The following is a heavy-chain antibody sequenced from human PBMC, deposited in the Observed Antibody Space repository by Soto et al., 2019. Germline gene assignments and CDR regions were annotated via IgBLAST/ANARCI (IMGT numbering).Heavy chain of an antibody. Sequence: EAQLVDSGGGLVQPGGSLRLSCVASGFSFSSYSMSWVRQAPGKGLEWISYIDPSRSLIYYADSVECRFVISRDNAKSSLYLQLNSLRDDETALYYCARDRLTGDDREAFDIWGRGTMVTVSS. CDR1: GFSFSSYS. D-gene: IGHD7-27*01. V-gene: IGHV3-48*02. J-gene: IGHJ3*02. CDR3: ARDRLTGDDREAFDI. CDR2: IDPSRSLI.